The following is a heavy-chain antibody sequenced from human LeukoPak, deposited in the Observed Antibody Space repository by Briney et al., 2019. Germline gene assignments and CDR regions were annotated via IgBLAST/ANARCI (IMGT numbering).Heavy chain of an antibody. CDR1: GGTFSSYA. Sequence: SVKVSCKASGGTFSSYAISWVRQAPGQGLEWMGRIIPILGIANYAQKFQGRVTITADKSTSTAYIELSSLRSEDTAVYYCATRGYDILTGYYPYWGQGTLVTVSS. D-gene: IGHD3-9*01. V-gene: IGHV1-69*04. CDR2: IIPILGIA. CDR3: ATRGYDILTGYYPY. J-gene: IGHJ4*02.